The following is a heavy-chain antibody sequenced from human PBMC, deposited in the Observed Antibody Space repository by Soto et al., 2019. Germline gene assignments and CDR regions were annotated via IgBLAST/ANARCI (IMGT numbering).Heavy chain of an antibody. V-gene: IGHV3-7*03. Sequence: EVQLVESGGGLVQPGGSLRLSCAASGFTFSSYWMTWVRQAPGKGLECVANMKQDGSDKYYVDSVKGRFTISRDNAKNSLYLQMNSLRVEDTAVYYCARQTRAPESWGQGTLVTVSS. CDR3: ARQTRAPES. CDR2: MKQDGSDK. D-gene: IGHD3-10*01. CDR1: GFTFSSYW. J-gene: IGHJ4*02.